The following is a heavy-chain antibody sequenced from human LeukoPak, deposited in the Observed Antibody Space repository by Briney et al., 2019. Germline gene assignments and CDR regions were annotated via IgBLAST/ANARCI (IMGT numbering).Heavy chain of an antibody. D-gene: IGHD6-19*01. J-gene: IGHJ5*02. CDR1: GFTVSSIY. CDR3: AGDTHSSSWYDH. Sequence: GGSLRLSCAVSGFTVSSIYMSWVRQAPGKGLEWVSFIYSDGNTYYGDFVKGRFTLSRDSSRNTLYLQMNSLTVDDTAVYYCAGDTHSSSWYDHWGQGTLVTVSS. CDR2: IYSDGNT. V-gene: IGHV3-53*01.